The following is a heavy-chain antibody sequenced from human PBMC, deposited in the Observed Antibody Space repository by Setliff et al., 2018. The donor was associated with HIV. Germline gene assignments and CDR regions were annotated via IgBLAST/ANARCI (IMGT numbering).Heavy chain of an antibody. CDR3: VKGAPDYDTNPFYYYFYMHV. CDR2: IYGGGSYT. CDR1: GFSFSSFA. D-gene: IGHD4-17*01. Sequence: PGGSLRLSCAASGFSFSSFAMTWVRQVPGKGLELVSTIYGGGSYTYYADSVKGRFTISRDNSQNTLSLQMNGLRVDDTAVYYCVKGAPDYDTNPFYYYFYMHVWGKGTTVTVSS. J-gene: IGHJ6*03. V-gene: IGHV3-23*03.